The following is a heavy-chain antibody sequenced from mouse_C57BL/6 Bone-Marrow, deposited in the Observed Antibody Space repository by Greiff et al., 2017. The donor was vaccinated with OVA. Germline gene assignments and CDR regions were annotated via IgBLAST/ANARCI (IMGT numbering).Heavy chain of an antibody. CDR3: TAYYSNLYAMDY. Sequence: EVMLVESGGGLVHPGGSMKLSCVASGFTFSNYWMNWVRQSPEKGLEWVAQIRFKSDNYATQYAESVKGRFTITSDDSKSSVYLQMNNLRAEDTRIDYCTAYYSNLYAMDYWGQGTSVTVSS. V-gene: IGHV6-3*01. D-gene: IGHD2-5*01. CDR1: GFTFSNYW. CDR2: IRFKSDNYAT. J-gene: IGHJ4*01.